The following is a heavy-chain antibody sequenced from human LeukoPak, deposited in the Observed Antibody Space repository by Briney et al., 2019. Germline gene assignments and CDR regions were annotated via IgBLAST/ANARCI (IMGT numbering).Heavy chain of an antibody. CDR1: GYTFTDYY. CDR2: IKPNSGGT. J-gene: IGHJ5*02. CDR3: ARGLYTTTWCDH. Sequence: GASVKVSCKASGYTFTDYYMHWARQAPGQGLEWMGWIKPNSGGTNYAQKFQGRVTMTRDTSISTAYMELSRLRSDDTALYYCARGLYTTTWCDHWGQGTLVTVSS. V-gene: IGHV1-2*02. D-gene: IGHD3-16*01.